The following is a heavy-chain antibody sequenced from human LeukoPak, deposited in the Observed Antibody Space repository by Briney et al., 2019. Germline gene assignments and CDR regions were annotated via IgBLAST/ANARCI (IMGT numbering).Heavy chain of an antibody. CDR1: GFTFSSYW. V-gene: IGHV3-74*01. D-gene: IGHD5-18*01. Sequence: GGSLRLSCAASGFTFSSYWIHWVRHTPGKGLVWVSRIKGDGSSTSYADSVKGRFTISRDNAKNTLYLQMNSLRAEDTAVYYCARDGYSFGHDFDYWGQGTLVTVSS. J-gene: IGHJ4*02. CDR3: ARDGYSFGHDFDY. CDR2: IKGDGSST.